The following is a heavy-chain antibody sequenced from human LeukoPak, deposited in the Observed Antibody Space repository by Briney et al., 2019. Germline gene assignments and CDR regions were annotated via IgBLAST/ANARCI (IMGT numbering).Heavy chain of an antibody. CDR3: ARGLSRSFAFDI. CDR1: GGSISSSNW. Sequence: SGTLSLTCAVSGGSISSSNWWSWVRQPPGKGLQWIGEIYHSGSTNYNPSLKNRVTISVDKSKNQFSLKLSSVTAADAAVYYCARGLSRSFAFDIWGQGTMVTVSS. CDR2: IYHSGST. V-gene: IGHV4-4*02. D-gene: IGHD2-2*01. J-gene: IGHJ3*02.